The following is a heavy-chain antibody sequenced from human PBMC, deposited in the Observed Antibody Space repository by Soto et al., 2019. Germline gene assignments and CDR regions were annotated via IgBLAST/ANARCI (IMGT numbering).Heavy chain of an antibody. CDR3: AALYSGQKWWFDP. CDR1: GGSISSYY. J-gene: IGHJ5*02. CDR2: IYYSGST. V-gene: IGHV4-59*08. Sequence: PSETLSLTCTVSGGSISSYYWSWIRQPPGKGLEWIGYIYYSGSTNYNPSLKSRVTISVDTSKNQFSLKLSSVTAADTAVYYCAALYSGQKWWFDPWGQGTLVTVSS. D-gene: IGHD5-12*01.